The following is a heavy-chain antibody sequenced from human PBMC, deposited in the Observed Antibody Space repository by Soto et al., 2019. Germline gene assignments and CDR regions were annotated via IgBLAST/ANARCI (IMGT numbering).Heavy chain of an antibody. CDR1: GFTFSSYA. D-gene: IGHD3-22*01. V-gene: IGHV3-23*01. Sequence: GGSLRLSCAASGFTFSSYAMSWVRQAPGKGLEWVSAISGSGGSTYYADSVKGRSTISRDNSKNTLYLQMNSLRAEDTAVYYCAKDKYYYDSSGYSENYWGRGTLVTVSS. CDR3: AKDKYYYDSSGYSENY. J-gene: IGHJ4*02. CDR2: ISGSGGST.